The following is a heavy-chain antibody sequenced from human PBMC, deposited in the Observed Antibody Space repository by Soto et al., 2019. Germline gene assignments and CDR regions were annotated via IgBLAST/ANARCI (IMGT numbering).Heavy chain of an antibody. CDR3: ARAFSSNWYSFDY. V-gene: IGHV3-30-3*01. CDR1: GFTFSNYA. D-gene: IGHD6-13*01. J-gene: IGHJ4*02. CDR2: ISYDGSTK. Sequence: QVQLVESGGGVVQPGRSLKLSCTASGFTFSNYATHWVRQAPGKGLEWVAVISYDGSTKYYADSVKGRFTISRENSKNTLYLQINSLRVEDTAVYYCARAFSSNWYSFDYWGQGTLITVSS.